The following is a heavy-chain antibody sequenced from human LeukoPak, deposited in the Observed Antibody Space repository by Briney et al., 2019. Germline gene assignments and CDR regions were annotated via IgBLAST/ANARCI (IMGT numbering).Heavy chain of an antibody. Sequence: PSETLSLTCAVYGGSFSGYYWSWIRQPPGKGLEWIGEINHSGSTNYNPSLKSRVTISVDTSKNQFSLKLSSVTAADTAVYYCARLLRPRSIAALKYMDVWGKGTTVTVSS. CDR3: ARLLRPRSIAALKYMDV. J-gene: IGHJ6*03. D-gene: IGHD6-6*01. CDR1: GGSFSGYY. CDR2: INHSGST. V-gene: IGHV4-34*01.